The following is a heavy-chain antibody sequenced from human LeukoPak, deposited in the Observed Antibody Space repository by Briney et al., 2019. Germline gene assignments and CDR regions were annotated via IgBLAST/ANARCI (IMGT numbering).Heavy chain of an antibody. V-gene: IGHV4-34*01. CDR3: ARVRRYYYDSSGPMGFDY. CDR1: GGSFSGCY. CDR2: INHSGST. J-gene: IGHJ4*02. D-gene: IGHD3-22*01. Sequence: SETLSLTCAVYGGSFSGCYWSWIRQPPGKGLEWIGEINHSGSTNYNPSLKSRVTISVDTSKNQFSLKLSSVTAADTAVYYCARVRRYYYDSSGPMGFDYWGQGTLVTVSS.